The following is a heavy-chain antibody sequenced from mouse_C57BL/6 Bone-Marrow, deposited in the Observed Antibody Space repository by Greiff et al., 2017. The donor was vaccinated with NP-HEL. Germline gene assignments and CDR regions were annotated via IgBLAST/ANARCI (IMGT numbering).Heavy chain of an antibody. Sequence: QVQLQQPGAELVKPGASVKLSCKASGYTFTSYGRNGVKQRPGKGLEWIGRIHPKSGSTNYNEKFKRKATLTVDKSSSTAYMQLSSLTSEDSAVYYFAGITTVVAFDYWGQGTTLTVSS. V-gene: IGHV1-64*01. CDR1: GYTFTSYG. J-gene: IGHJ2*01. CDR3: AGITTVVAFDY. D-gene: IGHD1-1*01. CDR2: IHPKSGST.